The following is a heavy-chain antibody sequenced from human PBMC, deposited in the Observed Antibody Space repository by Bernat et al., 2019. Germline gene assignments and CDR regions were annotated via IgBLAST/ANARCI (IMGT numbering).Heavy chain of an antibody. CDR3: ARGDGGSGSYCNTLVYVTPDY. CDR2: IYYSGST. Sequence: QVQLQESGPGLVKPSQTLSLTCTVSGGSISSGGYYWSWIRQHPGKGLEWIGYIYYSGSTYYNPSLKSRVTISVDTSKNQFSLKLSSVTAADTAVYYCARGDGGSGSYCNTLVYVTPDYWGQGTLVTVSS. V-gene: IGHV4-31*03. D-gene: IGHD3-10*01. J-gene: IGHJ4*02. CDR1: GGSISSGGYY.